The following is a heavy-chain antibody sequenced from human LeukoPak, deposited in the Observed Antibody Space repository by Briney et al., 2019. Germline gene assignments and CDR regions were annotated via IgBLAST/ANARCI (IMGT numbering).Heavy chain of an antibody. CDR2: ISTSSSYI. J-gene: IGHJ4*02. Sequence: GGSLRLSCAASGFTFSIYSMNWVRQAPGKGLEWVSSISTSSSYIYYADSVEGRFTISRDNAKNSLYLQMDSLRAEDTAVYYCASELGTGGYWGQGTLVTVSS. V-gene: IGHV3-21*01. D-gene: IGHD7-27*01. CDR1: GFTFSIYS. CDR3: ASELGTGGY.